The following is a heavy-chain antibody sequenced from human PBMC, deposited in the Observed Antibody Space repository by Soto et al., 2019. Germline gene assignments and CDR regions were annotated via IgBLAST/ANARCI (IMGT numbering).Heavy chain of an antibody. J-gene: IGHJ4*02. CDR2: ISYSGGT. CDR1: GGSISGYY. V-gene: IGHV4-59*01. D-gene: IGHD6-19*01. Sequence: QVQLQESGPGLVKPSETLSLTCSVSGGSISGYYWSWIRQSPGKGLEWIGHISYSGGTSYNPSLQSRITMSVDTCRIQFSLRLSSVTGADTAVYYCARGRISVAGRYFDYWGQGTRVPVSS. CDR3: ARGRISVAGRYFDY.